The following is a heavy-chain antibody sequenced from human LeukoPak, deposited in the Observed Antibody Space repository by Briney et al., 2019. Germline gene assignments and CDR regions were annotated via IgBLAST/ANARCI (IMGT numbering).Heavy chain of an antibody. V-gene: IGHV3-23*01. CDR3: SKDLRVRGYSCYDHHIDC. CDR2: ISGSGSST. Sequence: GGSLRLSCAASGFTFSRYGMSWVGQAPGERLEWVSAISGSGSSTYYADSVNGRFTISRDNSNTTLYLQMHSLSAKDTAVYYCSKDLRVRGYSCYDHHIDCWGQGTLVTVSS. D-gene: IGHD5-12*01. J-gene: IGHJ4*02. CDR1: GFTFSRYG.